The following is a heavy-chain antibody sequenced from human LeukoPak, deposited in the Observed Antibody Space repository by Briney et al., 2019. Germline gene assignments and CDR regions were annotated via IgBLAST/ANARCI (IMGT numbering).Heavy chain of an antibody. D-gene: IGHD5-18*01. CDR2: SYYSGST. V-gene: IGHV4-59*01. CDR3: ARSVYTYGSFDY. J-gene: IGHJ4*02. CDR1: GGSISSYY. Sequence: PSETLSLTCTVSGGSISSYYWSWLRQPPGKGLEWIGYSYYSGSTNYNPSLKSRVTISVDTSENQFSLKLSSVTAADTAVYYCARSVYTYGSFDYWGQGTLVTVSS.